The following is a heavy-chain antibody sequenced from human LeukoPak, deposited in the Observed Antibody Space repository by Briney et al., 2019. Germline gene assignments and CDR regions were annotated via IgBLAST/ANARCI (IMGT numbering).Heavy chain of an antibody. CDR3: ARAPEGGYDPFDY. D-gene: IGHD3-22*01. CDR2: ISSSSTYI. CDR1: GCTFSSYS. Sequence: GGSLRLSCAASGCTFSSYSMNWVRQATGKGLDCVSPISSSSTYIYYADSVEGRFTISRDNAKNSLYLQMNSLRAEDTAVYYCARAPEGGYDPFDYWGQGTLVTVSS. J-gene: IGHJ4*02. V-gene: IGHV3-21*01.